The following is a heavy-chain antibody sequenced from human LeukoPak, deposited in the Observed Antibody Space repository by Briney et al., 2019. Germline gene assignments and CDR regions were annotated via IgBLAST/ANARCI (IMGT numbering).Heavy chain of an antibody. CDR3: ARGITMISEFDY. CDR1: GGSISGYY. D-gene: IGHD3-22*01. V-gene: IGHV4-4*07. Sequence: SETLSLTCTVSGGSISGYYWSWIRQPAGKGLEWIGRIYTSGSTNYNPSLKSRVTMSVDTSKNQFSLKLSSVTAADTAVYYCARGITMISEFDYWGQGTLVTVSS. CDR2: IYTSGST. J-gene: IGHJ4*02.